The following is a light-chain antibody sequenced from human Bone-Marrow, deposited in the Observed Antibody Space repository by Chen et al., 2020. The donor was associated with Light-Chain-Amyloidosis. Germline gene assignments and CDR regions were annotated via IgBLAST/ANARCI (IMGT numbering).Light chain of an antibody. Sequence: SYEPPQPPSVSVPPGQTAMITCSGDDLPTKYAYWYQQKPGQAPVLVIHRDTERPSGISERFSGSSSGTTATLTISGVQAEDEADYHCQSADSSGTYEVIFGGGTKLTVL. CDR3: QSADSSGTYEVI. V-gene: IGLV3-25*03. J-gene: IGLJ2*01. CDR2: RDT. CDR1: DLPTKY.